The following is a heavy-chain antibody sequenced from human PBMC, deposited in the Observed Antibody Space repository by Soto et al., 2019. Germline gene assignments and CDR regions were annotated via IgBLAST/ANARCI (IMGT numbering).Heavy chain of an antibody. V-gene: IGHV1-46*01. CDR1: GYTFTSYY. CDR2: INPSGGST. D-gene: IGHD3-9*01. Sequence: ASVKVSFMASGYTFTSYYMHWVRQAPGQGLEWMGIINPSGGSTSYAQMFQGRVTMTRHTSTSTVYKELSRLRSADTAVYNRARVHHDILTGYYMFDYWGQGTLVTVSS. J-gene: IGHJ4*02. CDR3: ARVHHDILTGYYMFDY.